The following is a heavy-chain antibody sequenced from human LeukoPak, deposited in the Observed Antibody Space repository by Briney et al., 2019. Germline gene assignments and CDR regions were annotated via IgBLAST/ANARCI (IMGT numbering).Heavy chain of an antibody. V-gene: IGHV1-69*05. CDR3: GIAVAGYYYYYMDV. J-gene: IGHJ6*03. CDR2: IIPIFGTA. Sequence: ASVKVSCKASGGTFSSYAISWVRQAPGQGLEWMGGIIPIFGTANYAQKPQGRVTMTTDTSTSTAYMELRSLRSDDTAVYYCGIAVAGYYYYYMDVWGKGTTVTVSS. CDR1: GGTFSSYA. D-gene: IGHD6-19*01.